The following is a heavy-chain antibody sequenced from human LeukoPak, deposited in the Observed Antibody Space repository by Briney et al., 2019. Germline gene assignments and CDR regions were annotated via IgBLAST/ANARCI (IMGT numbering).Heavy chain of an antibody. CDR1: GFIFSSYA. D-gene: IGHD2-15*01. CDR3: AKARGEQNGGSNY. Sequence: TGGSLRLSCAASGFIFSSYAMSWVRQAPGKGLEWVSTTSGSAGSTYYADSVKGRFTISRDNSKNTLYLQMNSLRAEDTAVYYCAKARGEQNGGSNYWGQGTLVTVSS. V-gene: IGHV3-23*01. J-gene: IGHJ4*02. CDR2: TSGSAGST.